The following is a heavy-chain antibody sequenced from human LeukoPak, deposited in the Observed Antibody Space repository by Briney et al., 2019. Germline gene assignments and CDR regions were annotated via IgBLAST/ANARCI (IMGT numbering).Heavy chain of an antibody. D-gene: IGHD2-15*01. CDR3: ARSVGYCSGGSCYSFGL. CDR1: GYTFTNYY. CDR2: INPSGGNT. J-gene: IGHJ4*02. V-gene: IGHV1-46*01. Sequence: ASVKVSCKASGYTFTNYYMHWVRQAPGQGLEWMGIINPSGGNTNYAQKFQGRVTMTRDTSTSTVYMELSSLRSEDTAVYHCARSVGYCSGGSCYSFGLWGQGTLVTVSS.